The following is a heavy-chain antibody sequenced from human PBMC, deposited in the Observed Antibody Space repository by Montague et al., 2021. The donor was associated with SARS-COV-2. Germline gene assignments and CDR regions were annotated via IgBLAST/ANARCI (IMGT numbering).Heavy chain of an antibody. V-gene: IGHV4-59*01. J-gene: IGHJ6*02. CDR2: IYHNGST. CDR1: GGSISSYY. D-gene: IGHD4-23*01. CDR3: ARGGGNSADYYNYTMDV. Sequence: SETLSLTCTVSGGSISSYYWTWIRQPPGKGLESIGYIYHNGSTKYNPSLKSRVTISVDTSKNQFSLKLSSVSVADTAVYYCARGGGNSADYYNYTMDVWGQGTMVTV.